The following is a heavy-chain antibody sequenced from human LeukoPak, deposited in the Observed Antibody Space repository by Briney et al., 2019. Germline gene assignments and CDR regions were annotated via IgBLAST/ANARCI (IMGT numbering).Heavy chain of an antibody. D-gene: IGHD5-18*01. CDR2: INPNSGGT. CDR1: GYTFAGYY. J-gene: IGHJ3*02. CDR3: ARWGGYSYGYDAFDI. V-gene: IGHV1-2*02. Sequence: ASVKVSCKAYGYTFAGYYMHWVRQAPGQGLEWMGWINPNSGGTNYAQKFQGRVTMTRDTSISTAYMELSRLRSDDTAVYYCARWGGYSYGYDAFDIWGQGTMVTVSS.